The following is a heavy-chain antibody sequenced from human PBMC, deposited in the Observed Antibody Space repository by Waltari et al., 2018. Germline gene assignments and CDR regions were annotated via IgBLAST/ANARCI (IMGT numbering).Heavy chain of an antibody. CDR3: ARRQLGGPLDP. CDR1: GGTFGRYA. J-gene: IGHJ5*02. CDR2: LIPIFGAP. D-gene: IGHD1-1*01. V-gene: IGHV1-69*12. Sequence: QVHLVQSGAEVKKPGSSVKVSCKASGGTFGRYAITWVRQATGQGLEWMGGLIPIFGAPNYAQRFQGRVTITADESTSTVYMELSSLKSEDTALYFCARRQLGGPLDPWGQGTLVTVSS.